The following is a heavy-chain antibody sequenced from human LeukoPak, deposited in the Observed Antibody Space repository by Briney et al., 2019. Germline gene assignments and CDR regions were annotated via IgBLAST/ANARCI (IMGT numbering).Heavy chain of an antibody. CDR1: GYRFTTYY. Sequence: ASVNVSCKASGYRFTTYYIHWVRQAPGQGLQWMGCINPKSGNTDFAQKFQGRVAMTSDTSTSTANLEMRTLTSDDTAVYFCARAGYDYGDSFDYWGQGARVTVSS. CDR3: ARAGYDYGDSFDY. J-gene: IGHJ4*02. D-gene: IGHD4-17*01. CDR2: INPKSGNT. V-gene: IGHV1-2*02.